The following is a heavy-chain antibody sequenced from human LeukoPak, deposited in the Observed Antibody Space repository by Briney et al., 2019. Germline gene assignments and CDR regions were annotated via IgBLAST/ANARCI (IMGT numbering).Heavy chain of an antibody. V-gene: IGHV4-31*03. J-gene: IGHJ4*02. CDR3: ARDGDDYGGPYFDY. CDR2: IYYSGST. CDR1: GGSISSGGYY. Sequence: SETLSLTCTVSGGSISSGGYYWSWIRQHPGKGLEWIGYIYYSGSTYYNPSLKSRVTISVDTSKNQFSLKLSSVTAADTAVYYCARDGDDYGGPYFDYWGQGTLVTVSS. D-gene: IGHD4-23*01.